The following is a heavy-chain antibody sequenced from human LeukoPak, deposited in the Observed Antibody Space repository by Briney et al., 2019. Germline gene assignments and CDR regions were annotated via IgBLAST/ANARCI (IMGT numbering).Heavy chain of an antibody. V-gene: IGHV3-23*01. Sequence: GGSLRLSCAASGFTVSSNYMSWVRQAPGKGLEWVSAISGSGGSTYYADSVKGRFTISRDNSKNTLYLQMNSLRAEDTAVYYCAKDQGGSYYSPFDYWGQGTLVTVSS. J-gene: IGHJ4*02. D-gene: IGHD1-26*01. CDR3: AKDQGGSYYSPFDY. CDR2: ISGSGGST. CDR1: GFTVSSNY.